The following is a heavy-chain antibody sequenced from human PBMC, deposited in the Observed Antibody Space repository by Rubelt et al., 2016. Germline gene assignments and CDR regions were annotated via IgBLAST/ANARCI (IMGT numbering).Heavy chain of an antibody. CDR2: IYYSGSA. V-gene: IGHV4-39*01. CDR3: ARHAFIVTTGSFWDY. Sequence: QVQLQESGPGLVKPSETLSLTCTVSGGSVSSGSYYWSWIRQPPGKGLEWIGSIYYSGSAYYNPSLRSRVTISVDTSKNQFSLRLNSVTAADTAVYYCARHAFIVTTGSFWDYWGQGTLVTVSS. J-gene: IGHJ4*02. CDR1: GGSVSSGSYY. D-gene: IGHD4-17*01.